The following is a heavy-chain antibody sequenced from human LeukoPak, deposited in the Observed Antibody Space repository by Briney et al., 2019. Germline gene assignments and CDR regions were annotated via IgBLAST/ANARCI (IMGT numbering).Heavy chain of an antibody. CDR2: ISAYNGNT. CDR3: ARDAMVRGVIDY. CDR1: GYSFTTYG. Sequence: ASVKVSCKASGYSFTTYGISWVRQAPGQGLEWMGWISAYNGNTNYAQKLQGRVTMTTDTSTSTAYMELRSLRSDDTAVYYCARDAMVRGVIDYWGQGTLVTVSS. J-gene: IGHJ4*02. V-gene: IGHV1-18*01. D-gene: IGHD3-10*01.